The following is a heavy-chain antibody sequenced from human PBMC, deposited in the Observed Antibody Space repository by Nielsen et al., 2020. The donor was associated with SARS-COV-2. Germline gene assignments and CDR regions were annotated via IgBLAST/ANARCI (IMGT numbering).Heavy chain of an antibody. CDR2: ISYDGINK. V-gene: IGHV3-30*04. Sequence: GESLKISCAASGFSFSSYAMHWVRQAPGKGLEWVAVISYDGINKYYADSVKGRFTISRDNSKNTLYLQMNSLRAEDTAVYYCANNGGYSSSSSLDYWGQGTLVTVSS. D-gene: IGHD6-6*01. CDR3: ANNGGYSSSSSLDY. J-gene: IGHJ4*02. CDR1: GFSFSSYA.